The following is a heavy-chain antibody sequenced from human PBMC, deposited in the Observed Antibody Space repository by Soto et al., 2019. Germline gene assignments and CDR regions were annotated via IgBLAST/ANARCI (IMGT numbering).Heavy chain of an antibody. J-gene: IGHJ6*02. V-gene: IGHV3-30*18. CDR3: AKDRIAARLHYYYGMDV. D-gene: IGHD6-6*01. Sequence: QVQLVESGGGVVQPGRSLRLSCAASGFTFSSYGMHWVRQAPGKGLEWVAVISYDGSNKYYADSVKGRFTISRDNSKNTLYLQMNSLRAEDTAVYYCAKDRIAARLHYYYGMDVWGQGTTDTVSS. CDR1: GFTFSSYG. CDR2: ISYDGSNK.